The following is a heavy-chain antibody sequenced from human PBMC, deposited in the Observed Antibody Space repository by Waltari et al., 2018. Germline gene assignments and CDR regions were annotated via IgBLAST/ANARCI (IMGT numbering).Heavy chain of an antibody. V-gene: IGHV4-34*01. D-gene: IGHD3-10*01. CDR2: INHSGRT. Sequence: QVQLQQWGAGLLKPSETLSLTCAVYGGSFSGYYWSWIRQPPGKGLERIGEINHSGRTNYTPSLKSRVTISVDTSKNQFALKLSSVTAADTAVYYCARGRRFTMVRGVIGHNCPYDYWGQGTLVTVSS. CDR3: ARGRRFTMVRGVIGHNCPYDY. CDR1: GGSFSGYY. J-gene: IGHJ4*02.